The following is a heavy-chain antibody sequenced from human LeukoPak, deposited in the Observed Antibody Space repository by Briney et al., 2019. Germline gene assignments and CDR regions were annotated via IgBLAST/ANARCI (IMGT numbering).Heavy chain of an antibody. CDR1: GGSISSGSYY. CDR2: IVTSGST. D-gene: IGHD3-3*01. J-gene: IGHJ5*02. CDR3: ARYNYDFWSGYSKCFDP. V-gene: IGHV4-61*02. Sequence: SETLSLTCTVSGGSISSGSYYWSWIWPPAGKGLGWIGRIVTSGSTTYSPSLESRVTISVDTSKTHSCLKVTSVTAAPPSVSYCARYNYDFWSGYSKCFDPWGQGTLVTVFS.